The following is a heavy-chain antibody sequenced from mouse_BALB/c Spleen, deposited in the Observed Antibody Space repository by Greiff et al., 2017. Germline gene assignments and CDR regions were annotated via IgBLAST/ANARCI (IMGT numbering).Heavy chain of an antibody. CDR2: IDPANGNT. Sequence: EVQLQQSGAELVKPGASVKLSCTASGFNIKDTYMHWVKQRPEQGLEWIGRIDPANGNTKYDPKFQGKATITADTSSNTAYLQLSRLTSEDAAVYYGARPLVGAMDGWGEGTSVTVAA. V-gene: IGHV14-3*02. CDR1: GFNIKDTY. J-gene: IGHJ4*01. CDR3: ARPLVGAMDG. D-gene: IGHD2-10*02.